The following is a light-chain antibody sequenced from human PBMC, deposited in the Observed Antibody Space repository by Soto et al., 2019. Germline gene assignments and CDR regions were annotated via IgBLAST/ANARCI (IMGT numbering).Light chain of an antibody. CDR3: SSYTSSSTYV. Sequence: QSVLTQPASVSGSPGQSITISCTGTSSDVGDYNSVSWYQQHPGKAPKLIIYEVTNRPSGVSDRLSGSKSGNTASLTISGLQAEDEADYYCSSYTSSSTYVFGVGTKLTVL. J-gene: IGLJ1*01. V-gene: IGLV2-14*01. CDR1: SSDVGDYNS. CDR2: EVT.